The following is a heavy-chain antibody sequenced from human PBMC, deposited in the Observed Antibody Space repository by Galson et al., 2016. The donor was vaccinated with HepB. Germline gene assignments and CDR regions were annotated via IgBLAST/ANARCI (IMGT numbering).Heavy chain of an antibody. V-gene: IGHV4-59*01. Sequence: LSLTCTVSGVSLTGYFWHWVRQTPGKGPEWIGYIFYSGSTKYNPSLESRVTSSLDASKSQFSLKLSSVTAADTAIYYCARAAAITYAYFDYWGHGTLVTVSP. CDR2: IFYSGST. J-gene: IGHJ4*01. CDR1: GVSLTGYF. D-gene: IGHD1-14*01. CDR3: ARAAAITYAYFDY.